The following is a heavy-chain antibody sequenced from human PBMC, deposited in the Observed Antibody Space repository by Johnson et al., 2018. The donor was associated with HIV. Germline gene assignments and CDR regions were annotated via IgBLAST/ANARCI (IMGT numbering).Heavy chain of an antibody. D-gene: IGHD3-22*01. Sequence: QVQLVESGGGVVQPGRSLRLSCVASGFTFSSYAMHWVRQAPGKGLEWVAVISYDGTNKYYADSVKGRFTISRDNSKNTLYLQMNSLRAEDTAVYYCAKAREYDSTGHDAFDIWGQGTMVTVSS. CDR3: AKAREYDSTGHDAFDI. J-gene: IGHJ3*02. V-gene: IGHV3-30-3*01. CDR2: ISYDGTNK. CDR1: GFTFSSYA.